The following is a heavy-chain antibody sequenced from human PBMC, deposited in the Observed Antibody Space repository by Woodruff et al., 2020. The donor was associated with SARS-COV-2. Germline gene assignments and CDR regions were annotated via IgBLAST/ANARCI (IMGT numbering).Heavy chain of an antibody. CDR3: ARQAAMVRGVVDY. D-gene: IGHD3-10*01. Sequence: RVTISVDTSKNQFSLKLSSVTAADTAVYYCARQAAMVRGVVDYWGQGTLVTVSS. J-gene: IGHJ4*02. V-gene: IGHV4-39*01.